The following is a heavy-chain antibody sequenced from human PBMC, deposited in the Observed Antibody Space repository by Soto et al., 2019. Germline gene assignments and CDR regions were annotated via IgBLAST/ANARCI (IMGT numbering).Heavy chain of an antibody. CDR2: ISPKSGGT. D-gene: IGHD2-21*02. V-gene: IGHV1-2*02. CDR3: ARPSGYISDWHYFDL. Sequence: SLKVSCKGSVYTLTNYYVHWVRQAPGQGFEWLGRISPKSGGTNYAQKFQGRVTMTWDTSLKTAYMELSSLISEETAVYYCARPSGYISDWHYFDLWGQGTLVTVSS. CDR1: VYTLTNYY. J-gene: IGHJ4*02.